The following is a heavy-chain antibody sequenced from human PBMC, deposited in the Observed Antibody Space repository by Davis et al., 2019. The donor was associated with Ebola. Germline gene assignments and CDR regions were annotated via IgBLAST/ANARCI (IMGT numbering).Heavy chain of an antibody. Sequence: GESLKISCAASGFSFSSYDMTWVRQAPGKGLEWVSYISSSSSTIYYADSVKGRFTISRDNAKNSLYLQMNSLRDEDTAVYYCARVPIVATIRADYWGQGTLVTVSS. D-gene: IGHD5-12*01. CDR1: GFSFSSYD. CDR2: ISSSSSTI. CDR3: ARVPIVATIRADY. J-gene: IGHJ4*02. V-gene: IGHV3-48*02.